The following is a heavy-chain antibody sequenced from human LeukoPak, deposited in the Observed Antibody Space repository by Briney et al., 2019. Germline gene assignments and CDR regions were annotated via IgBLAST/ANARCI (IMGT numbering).Heavy chain of an antibody. CDR3: ARRTNRRGYYYYMDV. V-gene: IGHV4-34*01. CDR1: GGSFSGYY. J-gene: IGHJ6*03. D-gene: IGHD2-2*01. Sequence: NSSETLSLTCAVYGGSFSGYYWSWIRQPPGKGLEWIGEINHSGSTNYNPSLKSRVTISVDTSKNQFSLKLSSVTAADTAVYYCARRTNRRGYYYYMDVWGKGTTVTVSS. CDR2: INHSGST.